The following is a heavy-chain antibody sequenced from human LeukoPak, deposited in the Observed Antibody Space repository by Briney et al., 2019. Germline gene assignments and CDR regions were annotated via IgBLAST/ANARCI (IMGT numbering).Heavy chain of an antibody. J-gene: IGHJ4*02. CDR1: GGSISSYY. Sequence: SETLSLTCTVSGGSISSYYWSWIRQPPGKGLEWIGSIYYSGSTYYNPSLKSRVTISVDTSKNQFSLKLSSVTAADTAVYYCARHYAGASDYWGQGTLVTVSS. V-gene: IGHV4-59*05. CDR3: ARHYAGASDY. D-gene: IGHD3-16*01. CDR2: IYYSGST.